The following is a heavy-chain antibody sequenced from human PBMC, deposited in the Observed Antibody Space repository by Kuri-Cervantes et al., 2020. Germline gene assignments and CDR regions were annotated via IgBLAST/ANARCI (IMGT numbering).Heavy chain of an antibody. CDR2: IKPDGSEK. J-gene: IGHJ6*02. CDR1: GFKFKNYR. CDR3: ARGHYGMDV. Sequence: GESLKISCAASGFKFKNYRMTWVRQAPGKGLEWVASIKPDGSEKYYVDSVKGRFTISRDNAKNLLFVQMNSLRVEDTAVYFCARGHYGMDVWGQGTTVTVSS. V-gene: IGHV3-7*01.